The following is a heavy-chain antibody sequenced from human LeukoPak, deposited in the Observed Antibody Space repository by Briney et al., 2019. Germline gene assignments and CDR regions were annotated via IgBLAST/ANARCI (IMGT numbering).Heavy chain of an antibody. J-gene: IGHJ4*02. CDR1: GGSISSSDYY. CDR2: IYYSGST. V-gene: IGHV4-39*02. CDR3: ARDSSGWYDY. Sequence: SETLSLTCTVSGGSISSSDYYWGWIRQPPGKGLEWIGSIYYSGSTYYNPSLKSRVTISADTSKNQFSLKLSSVTAADTAVYYCARDSSGWYDYWGQGTLVIVSS. D-gene: IGHD6-19*01.